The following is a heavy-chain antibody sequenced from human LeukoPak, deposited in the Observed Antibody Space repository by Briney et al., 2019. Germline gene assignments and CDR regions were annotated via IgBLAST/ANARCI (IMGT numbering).Heavy chain of an antibody. D-gene: IGHD3-10*01. J-gene: IGHJ4*02. V-gene: IGHV3-48*03. CDR2: INSGGDTL. CDR3: ARGARSVRGVIPYFDY. CDR1: GFTFSSYE. Sequence: SGGSLRLSCAASGFTFSSYEMNWVRQAPGKRLEWISYINSGGDTLYYADSVKGRITVSRDNAKNSLGLQMNSLRAEDTAVYYCARGARSVRGVIPYFDYWGQGTLVTVSS.